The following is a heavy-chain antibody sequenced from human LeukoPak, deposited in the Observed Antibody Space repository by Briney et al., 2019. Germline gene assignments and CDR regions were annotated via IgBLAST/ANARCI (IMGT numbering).Heavy chain of an antibody. CDR1: GFTFDDYG. Sequence: RPGGSLRLSCAASGFTFDDYGMSWVRQAPGKGLEWVSGINWNGGSTGYADSVKGRFTISRDNAKNSLYLQMNSLRAEDTAVYYCARTRGVGLRSEHYFDYWGQGTLVTVSS. D-gene: IGHD4-17*01. CDR3: ARTRGVGLRSEHYFDY. CDR2: INWNGGST. V-gene: IGHV3-20*04. J-gene: IGHJ4*02.